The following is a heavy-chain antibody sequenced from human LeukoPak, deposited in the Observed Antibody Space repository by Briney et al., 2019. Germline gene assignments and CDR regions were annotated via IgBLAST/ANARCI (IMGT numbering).Heavy chain of an antibody. J-gene: IGHJ4*02. CDR1: GFTFTNYA. V-gene: IGHV3-23*01. CDR3: AKREKGTTGRFFDY. CDR2: ISEGVGNT. Sequence: GGSLRLSCAASGFTFTNYAMTWVRQAPGKGLEWVSGISEGVGNTYYADSVKGRFTISRHHSKNTLYLQMNSLRAEDTALYYCAKREKGTTGRFFDYWGQGTLVTVSS. D-gene: IGHD4-17*01.